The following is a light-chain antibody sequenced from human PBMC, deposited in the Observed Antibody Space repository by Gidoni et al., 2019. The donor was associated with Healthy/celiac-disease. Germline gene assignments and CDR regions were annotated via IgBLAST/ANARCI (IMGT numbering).Light chain of an antibody. CDR2: DAS. J-gene: IGKJ4*01. CDR3: QQYDNRPPT. Sequence: DMQMTQSPSSLSASVGDRVTITCQASQDISNYLNWYQQKPGKAPKLLSYDASNLETGVPSRFSGSGSGTDFTFTISSLQPEDIATYYCQQYDNRPPTFGGGTKVEIK. CDR1: QDISNY. V-gene: IGKV1-33*01.